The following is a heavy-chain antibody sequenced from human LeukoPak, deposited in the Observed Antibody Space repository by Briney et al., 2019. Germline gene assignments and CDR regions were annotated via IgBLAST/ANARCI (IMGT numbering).Heavy chain of an antibody. CDR2: IYYSGST. D-gene: IGHD3-22*01. Sequence: SETLSLTCTVSGGSISSYCWSWIRQPPGKGLEWIGYIYYSGSTNYNPSLKSRVTISVDTSKNQFSLKLSSVTAADTAVYYCARVTSYYYDSSTPGAFDIWGQGTMVTVSS. V-gene: IGHV4-59*01. CDR3: ARVTSYYYDSSTPGAFDI. CDR1: GGSISSYC. J-gene: IGHJ3*02.